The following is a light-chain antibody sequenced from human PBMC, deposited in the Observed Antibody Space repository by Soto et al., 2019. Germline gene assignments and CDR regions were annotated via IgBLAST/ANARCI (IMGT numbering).Light chain of an antibody. J-gene: IGKJ2*01. V-gene: IGKV3-11*01. CDR1: QSVDKY. Sequence: DIVLTQSPVTVSLSPGERATLSCRASQSVDKYLAWYQQKPGQAPRLLINDASNRAADIPARFSGSGSGTDFTLTISSLEPEDFAVYYCQQRARWPSFGQGTKLEIK. CDR2: DAS. CDR3: QQRARWPS.